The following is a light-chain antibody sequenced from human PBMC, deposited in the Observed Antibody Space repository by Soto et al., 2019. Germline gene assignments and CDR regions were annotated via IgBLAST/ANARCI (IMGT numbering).Light chain of an antibody. V-gene: IGKV1-5*01. Sequence: DIQMTQSPSSVSASVGDRVTISCRTSQNIFLRLAWYQQKPGKAPKLLVFDAVNLQNGVPSRFSGSGSETEFSRTINGLQPEDFAIYLCQQYHTFSSFGLGTRIEIK. CDR2: DAV. CDR3: QQYHTFSS. CDR1: QNIFLR. J-gene: IGKJ2*01.